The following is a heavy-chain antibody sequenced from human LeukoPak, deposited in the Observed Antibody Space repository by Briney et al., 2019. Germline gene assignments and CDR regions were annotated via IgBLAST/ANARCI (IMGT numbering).Heavy chain of an antibody. V-gene: IGHV3-7*01. J-gene: IGHJ4*02. CDR2: IKPDGSDK. CDR1: DFSFSNSC. Sequence: GRSLRLSWAASDFSFSNSCMAWVRQAPGEGLELVANIKPDGSDKYYVTSVKGRFTISRDNAKNSLYRQMNSLRAEDTAVYYCSWSLNYWGQGTLVTVSS. D-gene: IGHD1-26*01. CDR3: SWSLNY.